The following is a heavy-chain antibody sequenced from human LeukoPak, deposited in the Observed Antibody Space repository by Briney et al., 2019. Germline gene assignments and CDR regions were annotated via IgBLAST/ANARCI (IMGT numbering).Heavy chain of an antibody. CDR1: GGSISSGGYS. V-gene: IGHV4-61*08. CDR3: ASGTNPQAFDI. D-gene: IGHD2-2*01. CDR2: IYYSGST. Sequence: SETLSLTCAVSGGSISSGGYSWSWIRQPPGKGLEWIGYIYYSGSTNYNPSLKSRVTISVDTSKNQFSLKLSSVTAADTAVYYCASGTNPQAFDIWGQGTMVTVSS. J-gene: IGHJ3*02.